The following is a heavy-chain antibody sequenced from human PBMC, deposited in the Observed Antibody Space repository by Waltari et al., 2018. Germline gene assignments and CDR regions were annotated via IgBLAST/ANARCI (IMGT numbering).Heavy chain of an antibody. Sequence: QLQLQESGPGLVKPSETPSLTCTVSGGSISSSSYYWGWIRQPPGKGLEWIGSIYYSGSTYYNPSHKSRVTISVDTSKNQFSLKLSSVTAADTAVYYCARDSSGWEAPDYWGQGTLVTVSS. V-gene: IGHV4-39*07. D-gene: IGHD6-19*01. CDR2: IYYSGST. CDR3: ARDSSGWEAPDY. J-gene: IGHJ4*02. CDR1: GGSISSSSYY.